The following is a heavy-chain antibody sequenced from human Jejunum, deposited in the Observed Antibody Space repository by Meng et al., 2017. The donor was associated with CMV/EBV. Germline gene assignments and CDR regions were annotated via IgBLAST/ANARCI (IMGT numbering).Heavy chain of an antibody. J-gene: IGHJ4*02. CDR1: GYYISNYR. V-gene: IGHV4-59*01. CDR2: IYSRAST. CDR3: ARSSRDGYGKYFDH. D-gene: IGHD5-24*01. Sequence: ASGYYISNYRWSWIRQSPGKGLEWIAYIYSRASTNYNPSLESRVTISLDTSKNQLSLRLISVTAADTAFYYCARSSRDGYGKYFDHWGQGALVTVSS.